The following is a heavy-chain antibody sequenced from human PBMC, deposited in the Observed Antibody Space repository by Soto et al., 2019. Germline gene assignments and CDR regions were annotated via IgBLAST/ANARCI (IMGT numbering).Heavy chain of an antibody. J-gene: IGHJ3*02. D-gene: IGHD3-22*01. CDR1: GGTFSSYA. CDR3: ASGLLLDYYDSSGYSDAFDI. CDR2: IIPIFGTA. Sequence: WASVKVSCKASGGTFSSYAISWVRQAPGQGLEWIGGIIPIFGTANYAQKFQGRVTITADKSTSTAYMELSSLRSEDTAVYYCASGLLLDYYDSSGYSDAFDIWGQGTMVTVSS. V-gene: IGHV1-69*06.